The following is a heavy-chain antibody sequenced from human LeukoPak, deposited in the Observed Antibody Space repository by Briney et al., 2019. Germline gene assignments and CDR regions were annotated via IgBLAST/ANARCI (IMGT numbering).Heavy chain of an antibody. Sequence: PSETLSLTCAVYGGSFSGYYWSWIRQPPGKGLEWIGEINHSGSTNYNPSLKSRVTISVDKSKNQFSLKLSSVTAADTAVYYCARSPYGDYVGYWFDPWGRGTLVTVSS. CDR1: GGSFSGYY. V-gene: IGHV4-34*01. CDR2: INHSGST. D-gene: IGHD4-17*01. J-gene: IGHJ5*02. CDR3: ARSPYGDYVGYWFDP.